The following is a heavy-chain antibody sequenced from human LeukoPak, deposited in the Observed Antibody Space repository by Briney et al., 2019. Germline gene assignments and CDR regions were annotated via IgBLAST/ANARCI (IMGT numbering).Heavy chain of an antibody. V-gene: IGHV3-74*01. D-gene: IGHD2-15*01. CDR1: GLFFSGSW. CDR3: VRDRRCSGSDCTPGDDFDY. Sequence: GGPLSLSFAASGLFFSGSWLPWFGKAPGKGLFWVSGFIEVGGFMSYADSVKGRFTISRDNAKNTVLLQMNGLRAEDTAVYYCVRDRRCSGSDCTPGDDFDYWGQGTLVTVSS. CDR2: FIEVGGFM. J-gene: IGHJ4*02.